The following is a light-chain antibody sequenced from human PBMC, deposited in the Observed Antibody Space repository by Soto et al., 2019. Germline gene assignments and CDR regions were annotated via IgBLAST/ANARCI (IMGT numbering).Light chain of an antibody. Sequence: DIVMTQSPLSLPVTPGEPASISCRSSQSLLHSNGYKYLDWYLQKPGQSPQLLIYLGSNRASGVHDTNSGSGSGTDFTLKISRVEAEDVGVYYCRQALHRRTFGLGTELDIK. CDR3: RQALHRRT. CDR1: QSLLHSNGYKY. V-gene: IGKV2-28*01. CDR2: LGS. J-gene: IGKJ1*01.